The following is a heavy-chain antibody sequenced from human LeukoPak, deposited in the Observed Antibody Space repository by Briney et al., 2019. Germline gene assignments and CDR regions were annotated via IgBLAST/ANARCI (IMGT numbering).Heavy chain of an antibody. Sequence: GGSLRLSCEASRFSFSAYPMGWVRRAPGKGLEWVSGISASGDVTFHADPLKGRFTISRDNSKNTLYLQMNSLRAEDTAVYYCAKDGVPAYYYDSSGYSKWSQGTLVTVSS. D-gene: IGHD3-22*01. V-gene: IGHV3-23*01. J-gene: IGHJ4*02. CDR3: AKDGVPAYYYDSSGYSK. CDR1: RFSFSAYP. CDR2: ISASGDVT.